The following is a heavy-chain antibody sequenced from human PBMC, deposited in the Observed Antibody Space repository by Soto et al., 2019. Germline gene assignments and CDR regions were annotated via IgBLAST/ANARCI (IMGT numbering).Heavy chain of an antibody. CDR1: GFTFSSYG. Sequence: QVQLVESGGGVVQTGRSLRLSCAASGFTFSSYGMHWVRQAPGKGLEWVAVISYDGSNKYYADSVKGRFTISRDNSKNTLYLQMNSLRAEDTAVYYCAKPQSMVYAITYRGYFDYWGQGTLVTVSS. CDR3: AKPQSMVYAITYRGYFDY. J-gene: IGHJ4*02. CDR2: ISYDGSNK. V-gene: IGHV3-30*18. D-gene: IGHD2-8*01.